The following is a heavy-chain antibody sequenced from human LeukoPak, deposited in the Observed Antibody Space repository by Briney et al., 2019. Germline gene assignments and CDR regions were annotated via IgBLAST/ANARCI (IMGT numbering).Heavy chain of an antibody. CDR3: ARELVVPAAMRGYYYYYGMDV. CDR2: ISGNIGNT. Sequence: ASVKVSCKASGYSFTSYGISWVRQAPGQGLEWMGWISGNIGNTNYAQKFQGRVTMTTETSTSTAYMELRSLRPDDTAVYYCARELVVPAAMRGYYYYYGMDVWGQGTTVTVSS. V-gene: IGHV1-18*01. J-gene: IGHJ6*02. D-gene: IGHD2-2*01. CDR1: GYSFTSYG.